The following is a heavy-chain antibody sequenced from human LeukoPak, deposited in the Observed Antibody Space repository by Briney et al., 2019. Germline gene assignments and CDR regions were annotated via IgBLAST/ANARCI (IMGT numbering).Heavy chain of an antibody. CDR1: GFTFSTYA. J-gene: IGHJ4*02. V-gene: IGHV3-30-3*01. D-gene: IGHD3-10*01. CDR2: ISYDGSNK. CDR3: ARTTTPHYYGSGSYALGY. Sequence: GGSLRLSCAASGFTFSTYAMHWVRQGPGKGLEWVAVISYDGSNKFYADSVKRRFTISRDNSKNTLYLQMSSLSAEDTAVYYCARTTTPHYYGSGSYALGYWGQGTLVTVPS.